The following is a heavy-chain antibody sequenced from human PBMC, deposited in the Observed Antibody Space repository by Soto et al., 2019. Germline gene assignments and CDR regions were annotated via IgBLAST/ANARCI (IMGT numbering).Heavy chain of an antibody. J-gene: IGHJ6*02. Sequence: PGGSLRLSCAASGFTFSSYGMHWVRQAPGKGLEWVAVIWYDGSNKYYADSVKGRFTISRDNSKNTLYLQMNSLRAEDTAVYYCARDGYYYGSGSYPALGYGMDVWGQGTTVTVSS. CDR2: IWYDGSNK. CDR3: ARDGYYYGSGSYPALGYGMDV. D-gene: IGHD3-10*01. V-gene: IGHV3-33*01. CDR1: GFTFSSYG.